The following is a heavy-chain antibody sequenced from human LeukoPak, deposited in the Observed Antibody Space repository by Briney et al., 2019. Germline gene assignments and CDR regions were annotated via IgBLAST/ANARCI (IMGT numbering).Heavy chain of an antibody. J-gene: IGHJ6*03. CDR2: ISGSGGST. D-gene: IGHD2-21*02. CDR3: AREREDIVVVTDEDYYYYYYMDV. Sequence: PGGSLRLSCAASGFTFSSYAMSWVRQAPGKGLEWVSAISGSGGSTYYADSVKGRFTISRDNSKNTLYLQMNSLRAEDTAVYYCAREREDIVVVTDEDYYYYYYMDVWGKGTTVTISS. V-gene: IGHV3-23*01. CDR1: GFTFSSYA.